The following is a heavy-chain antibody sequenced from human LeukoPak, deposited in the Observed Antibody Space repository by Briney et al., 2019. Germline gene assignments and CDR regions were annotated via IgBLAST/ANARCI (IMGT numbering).Heavy chain of an antibody. J-gene: IGHJ6*02. D-gene: IGHD6-13*01. Sequence: GGSLRLSCAVSGFTFSDYYMSWIRQAPGKGLEWVSYISSSGSTIYYADSVKGRFTISRDNAKNSLYLQMNSLRAEDTAVYYCSRAIAAAGNYYYGMDVWGQGTTVTVSS. CDR3: SRAIAAAGNYYYGMDV. V-gene: IGHV3-11*04. CDR2: ISSSGSTI. CDR1: GFTFSDYY.